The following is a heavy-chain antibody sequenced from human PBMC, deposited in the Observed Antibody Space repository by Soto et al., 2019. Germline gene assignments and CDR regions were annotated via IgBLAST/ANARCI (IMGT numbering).Heavy chain of an antibody. J-gene: IGHJ3*02. V-gene: IGHV3-9*01. D-gene: IGHD6-6*01. Sequence: PGGSLRLSCAASGFTFVDYAMHWVRQAPGKGLEWVSGISWNSGSIGYADSVKGRFTISRDNAKNSLYLQMNSLRAEDTALYYCAKDAGAARSSAFDIWGQGTMVTVSS. CDR2: ISWNSGSI. CDR1: GFTFVDYA. CDR3: AKDAGAARSSAFDI.